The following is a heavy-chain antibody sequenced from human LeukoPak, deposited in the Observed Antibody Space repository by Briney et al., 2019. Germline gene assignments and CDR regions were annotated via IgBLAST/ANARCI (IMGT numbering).Heavy chain of an antibody. D-gene: IGHD2-2*02. CDR2: INPNSGVT. V-gene: IGHV1-2*02. CDR3: ARADCSSTSCYTYPIDY. CDR1: GYTFTDYY. J-gene: IGHJ4*02. Sequence: GASVKVSCKASGYTFTDYYMHWVRQAPGQGLELMGWINPNSGVTNSAQKFQGRVTMTRDTSITTAYLELSSLRSDDTAMYYCARADCSSTSCYTYPIDYWGQRTLVIVSS.